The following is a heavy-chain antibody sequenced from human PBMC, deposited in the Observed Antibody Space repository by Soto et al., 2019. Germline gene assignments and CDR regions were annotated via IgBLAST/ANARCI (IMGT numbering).Heavy chain of an antibody. Sequence: PGGSLRLSCAASGFTFDDYAMHWVRQVPGKGLEWVSGISWNSGNIDYVDSVKGRFTISRDNAKNSLYLQMNSLRTEDTALYFWAKDPRYQLLSDRPRGGLDSWGQGTLVTVSS. V-gene: IGHV3-9*01. CDR3: AKDPRYQLLSDRPRGGLDS. CDR1: GFTFDDYA. D-gene: IGHD2-2*01. J-gene: IGHJ4*02. CDR2: ISWNSGNI.